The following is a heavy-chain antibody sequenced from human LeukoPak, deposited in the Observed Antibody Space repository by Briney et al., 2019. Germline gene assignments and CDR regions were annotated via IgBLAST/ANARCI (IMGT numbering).Heavy chain of an antibody. CDR2: INHSGST. CDR1: GGSFSGYY. J-gene: IGHJ4*02. Sequence: SETLSLTCAVYGGSFSGYYWSWIRQPPGKGLEWIGEINHSGSTNYNPSLKSRVTISVDTSKNQFSLKLSSVTAADTAVYYCARVDDCWGQGTLVTASS. V-gene: IGHV4-34*01. CDR3: ARVDDC.